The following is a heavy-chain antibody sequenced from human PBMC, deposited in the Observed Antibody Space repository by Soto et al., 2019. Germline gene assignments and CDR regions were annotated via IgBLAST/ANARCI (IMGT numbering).Heavy chain of an antibody. CDR1: GFTFSSYA. CDR3: ASLYSSSWSRNYYYGMDV. CDR2: ISYDGSSK. D-gene: IGHD6-13*01. V-gene: IGHV3-30-3*01. Sequence: GGSLRLSCAASGFTFSSYAMHWVRQAPGKGLEWVAVISYDGSSKYYADSVKGRFTISRDNSKNTLYLQMNSLRAEDTAVYYCASLYSSSWSRNYYYGMDVWGQGTTVTVSS. J-gene: IGHJ6*02.